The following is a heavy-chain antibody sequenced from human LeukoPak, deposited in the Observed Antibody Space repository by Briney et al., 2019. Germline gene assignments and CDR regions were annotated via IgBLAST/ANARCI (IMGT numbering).Heavy chain of an antibody. CDR1: GGSISSGGYY. J-gene: IGHJ3*02. D-gene: IGHD1-7*01. Sequence: SETLSLTCTVSGGSISSGGYYWSWIRQPPGKGLEWIGYIYHSGSTYYNPSLKSRVTISVDRSKNQFSLKLSSVTAADTAVYYCARDYGTDADGDAFDIWGQGTMVTVSS. CDR3: ARDYGTDADGDAFDI. CDR2: IYHSGST. V-gene: IGHV4-30-2*01.